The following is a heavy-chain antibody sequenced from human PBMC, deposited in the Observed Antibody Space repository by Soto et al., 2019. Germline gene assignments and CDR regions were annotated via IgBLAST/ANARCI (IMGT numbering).Heavy chain of an antibody. CDR2: LSGTGTTA. Sequence: GGSLRLSCAASGFPFSSYGMTWVRQAPGKGLEWVSALSGTGTTAYYADSVKGRFTISRDHSKNTLYLQMNSLRAEDTAVYYCAKDRDYYDSSGYRPSYFDYWGQGTLVTVSS. D-gene: IGHD3-22*01. CDR3: AKDRDYYDSSGYRPSYFDY. CDR1: GFPFSSYG. V-gene: IGHV3-23*01. J-gene: IGHJ4*02.